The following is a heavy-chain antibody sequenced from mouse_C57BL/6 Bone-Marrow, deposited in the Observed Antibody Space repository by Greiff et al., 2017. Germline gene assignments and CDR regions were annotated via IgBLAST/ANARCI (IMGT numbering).Heavy chain of an antibody. Sequence: QVQLQQPGAELVRPGSSVKLSCKASGYTFTSYWMDWVKQRPGQGLEWIGNIYPSDSATHYNQKFKDKATLTVDKSSSTAYMQLSSLTSEDSAVYYCARGGGKDYWGQGTTLTVSS. D-gene: IGHD1-1*01. CDR1: GYTFTSYW. J-gene: IGHJ2*01. V-gene: IGHV1-61*01. CDR2: IYPSDSAT. CDR3: ARGGGKDY.